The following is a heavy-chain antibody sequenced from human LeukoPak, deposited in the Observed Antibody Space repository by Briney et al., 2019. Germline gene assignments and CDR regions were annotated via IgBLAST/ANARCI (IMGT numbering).Heavy chain of an antibody. V-gene: IGHV1-18*01. CDR1: GYTFTSYG. J-gene: IGHJ6*03. D-gene: IGHD6-19*01. CDR2: ISAYNGNT. CDR3: ARVRAPGYSSGWTDYYYYYMDV. Sequence: ASVKVSCKASGYTFTSYGISWVRQAPGQGLEWMGWISAYNGNTNYAQKLQGRVTMTTDTSTSTAYMELRSLRSDDTAVYYCARVRAPGYSSGWTDYYYYYMDVWGKGTTVTVSS.